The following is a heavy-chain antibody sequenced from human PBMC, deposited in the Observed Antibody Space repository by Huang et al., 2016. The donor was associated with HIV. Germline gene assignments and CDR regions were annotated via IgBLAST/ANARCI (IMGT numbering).Heavy chain of an antibody. Sequence: QLHLQESGPGLVKPSETLSLTCTVSGGSISTDSYYWGWIRQPPGKGLEWIGSIYSRGSTSYNQSLTSRVTISVDTSKNQFSLRLSSVTAADTAVYYCGRHHIAARESLDYWGQGILVPVSS. CDR2: IYSRGST. J-gene: IGHJ4*02. D-gene: IGHD6-13*01. CDR1: GGSISTDSYY. CDR3: GRHHIAARESLDY. V-gene: IGHV4-39*01.